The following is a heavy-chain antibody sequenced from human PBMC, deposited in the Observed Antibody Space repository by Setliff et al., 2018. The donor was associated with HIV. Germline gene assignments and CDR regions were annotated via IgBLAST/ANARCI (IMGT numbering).Heavy chain of an antibody. Sequence: GGSLRLSCVASGFTFSNFEMNWVRQAPGKGLEWVSYISSSGTIMHYADSVKGRFTISRDNSKNTLYLQMNSLRAEDTAVYYCAKPRHYDSSGYYHYWGQGTLVTVSS. J-gene: IGHJ4*02. CDR3: AKPRHYDSSGYYHY. V-gene: IGHV3-48*03. CDR1: GFTFSNFE. CDR2: ISSSGTIM. D-gene: IGHD3-22*01.